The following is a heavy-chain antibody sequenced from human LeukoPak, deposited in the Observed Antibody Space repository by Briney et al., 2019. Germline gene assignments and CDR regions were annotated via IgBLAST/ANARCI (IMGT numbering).Heavy chain of an antibody. CDR3: AKDRSVTLHGAFDI. Sequence: GGSLRLSCAPSGFTFSSYPMSWVRQAPGKGLEWVSAISGSGGSTYYADCVKSRFTISRDNSKHTLYLQMNSLRAEDTAVYYCAKDRSVTLHGAFDIWGQGTMVTVSS. CDR1: GFTFSSYP. J-gene: IGHJ3*02. V-gene: IGHV3-23*01. D-gene: IGHD4-23*01. CDR2: ISGSGGST.